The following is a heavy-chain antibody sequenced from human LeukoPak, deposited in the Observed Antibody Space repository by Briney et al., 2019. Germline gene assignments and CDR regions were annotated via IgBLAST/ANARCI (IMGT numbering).Heavy chain of an antibody. CDR2: IKQDGSEK. V-gene: IGHV3-7*01. Sequence: GGSLRLSCAASGFTFSSYWMSWVRQAPGKGLEWVANIKQDGSEKYYVDSVKGRFTISRDNAKNSLYLQMNSLRAEDTAVYYCARDAAVQQLGYYYYYMDVWGKGTTVTISS. CDR3: ARDAAVQQLGYYYYYMDV. D-gene: IGHD6-13*01. CDR1: GFTFSSYW. J-gene: IGHJ6*03.